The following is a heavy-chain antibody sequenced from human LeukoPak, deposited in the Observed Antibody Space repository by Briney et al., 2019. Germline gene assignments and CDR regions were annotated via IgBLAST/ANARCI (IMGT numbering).Heavy chain of an antibody. V-gene: IGHV4-34*01. CDR3: ARGRDYYGSGAHYYTDV. CDR1: GGSFSGYY. J-gene: IGHJ6*03. CDR2: INHSGST. D-gene: IGHD3-10*01. Sequence: SETLSLTCAVYGGSFSGYYWSWIRQPPGKGLEWIGEINHSGSTNYNPSLKSRVTISVDTSKNQFSLKLSSVTAADTAVYYCARGRDYYGSGAHYYTDVWGKGTTVTVSS.